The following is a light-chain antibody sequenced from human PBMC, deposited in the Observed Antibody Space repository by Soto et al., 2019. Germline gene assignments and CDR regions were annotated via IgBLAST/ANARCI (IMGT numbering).Light chain of an antibody. V-gene: IGKV1-16*02. CDR2: AAS. CDR1: QGIKNS. J-gene: IGKJ5*01. CDR3: QQYNSHPIT. Sequence: DIQMTQSPSSLSASVGDRVTVTGRASQGIKNSLAWFQQKPGKAPKSLIYAASGLLSGVPSKFSGSGSGTDFTLTISSLQPEDFATYYCQQYNSHPITFGQGTRLEIK.